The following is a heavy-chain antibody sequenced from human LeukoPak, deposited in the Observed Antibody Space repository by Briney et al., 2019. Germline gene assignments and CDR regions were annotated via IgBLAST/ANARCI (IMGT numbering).Heavy chain of an antibody. V-gene: IGHV3-48*01. J-gene: IGHJ4*02. Sequence: GGSLRLSCAASGFTLSSYSMNWVRQAPGKGLEWVSYISSSSSTIYYADSVKGRFTISRDNSKNTLCLQMNSLRAEDTAVYYCAREALGSFDYWGQGTLVTVSS. CDR1: GFTLSSYS. CDR3: AREALGSFDY. CDR2: ISSSSSTI. D-gene: IGHD2-15*01.